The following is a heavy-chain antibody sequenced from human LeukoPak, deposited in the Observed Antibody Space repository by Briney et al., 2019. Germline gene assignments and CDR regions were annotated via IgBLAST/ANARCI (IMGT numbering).Heavy chain of an antibody. CDR1: GYTFTGYY. Sequence: GASVKVSCKASGYTFTGYYMHWVRQAPGQGLEWMGWINPNSGGTNYAQKFQGRVTMTSDTSISTAYMELSRLRFDDTAVYYCARPRDYGDYDAFDIWGQGTMVTASS. CDR3: ARPRDYGDYDAFDI. CDR2: INPNSGGT. D-gene: IGHD4-17*01. V-gene: IGHV1-2*02. J-gene: IGHJ3*02.